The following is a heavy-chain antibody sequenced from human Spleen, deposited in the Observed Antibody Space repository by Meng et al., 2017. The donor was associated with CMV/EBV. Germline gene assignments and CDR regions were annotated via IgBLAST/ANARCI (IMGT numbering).Heavy chain of an antibody. CDR1: GGSVSTDRYY. Sequence: SETLSLTCTVSGGSVSTDRYYWSWIRRPPGKGLEWIGYIYYTGSTTYNPSLQSPVTMSVDTSKNQFSLKLSSVTAADTAVYYCAREWSTWQPFDYWGQGTLVTVSS. V-gene: IGHV4-61*01. CDR3: AREWSTWQPFDY. J-gene: IGHJ4*02. D-gene: IGHD2-15*01. CDR2: IYYTGST.